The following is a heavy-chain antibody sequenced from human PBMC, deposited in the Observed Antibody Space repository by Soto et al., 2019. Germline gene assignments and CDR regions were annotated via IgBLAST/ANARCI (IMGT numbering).Heavy chain of an antibody. D-gene: IGHD2-15*01. CDR3: ASPRGGCSGGSCPYYYYGMGV. CDR2: IIPIFGTA. V-gene: IGHV1-69*12. CDR1: GGTFSSYA. J-gene: IGHJ6*02. Sequence: QVQLVQSGAEVKKPGSSVKVSCKASGGTFSSYAISWVRQAPGQGLEWMGGIIPIFGTANYAQKFQGRVTITADESTSTANVERGSTRAEDTAVYYCASPRGGCSGGSCPYYYYGMGVWGQGTTVTVSS.